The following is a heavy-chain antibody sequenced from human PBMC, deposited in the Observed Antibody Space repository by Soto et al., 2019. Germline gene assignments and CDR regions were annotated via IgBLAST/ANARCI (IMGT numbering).Heavy chain of an antibody. CDR1: GFTFSSYG. CDR3: ARDTGSFLEWLKASPGWLDP. J-gene: IGHJ5*02. Sequence: GGSLRLSCAASGFTFSSYGMHWVRQAPGKGLEWVAVIWYDGSNKYYADSVKGRFTISRDNSKNTLYLQMNSLRAEDTAVYYCARDTGSFLEWLKASPGWLDPWGQGTLVTVSS. D-gene: IGHD3-3*01. V-gene: IGHV3-33*01. CDR2: IWYDGSNK.